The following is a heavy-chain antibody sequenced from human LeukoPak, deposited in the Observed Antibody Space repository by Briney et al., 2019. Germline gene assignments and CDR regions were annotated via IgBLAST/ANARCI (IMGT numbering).Heavy chain of an antibody. D-gene: IGHD3-22*01. Sequence: GGSLRLSCAASGFAFDDYAMHWVRHAPGKGLEWVSGISWNSGSIGYADSVKGRFTISRDNAKNSLYLQMNSLRAEDTALYYCAKDKYDSSGGDYDYWGQGTLVTVSS. CDR1: GFAFDDYA. CDR2: ISWNSGSI. CDR3: AKDKYDSSGGDYDY. J-gene: IGHJ4*02. V-gene: IGHV3-9*01.